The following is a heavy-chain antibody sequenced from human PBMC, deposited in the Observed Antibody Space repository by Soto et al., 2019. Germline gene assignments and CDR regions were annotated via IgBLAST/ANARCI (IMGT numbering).Heavy chain of an antibody. V-gene: IGHV3-21*01. D-gene: IGHD2-2*01. CDR2: ISGTSTYI. J-gene: IGHJ4*02. Sequence: AWWSLRLSCSGSVFTFSSYTMNWGRQAPGKGLEWVASISGTSTYIHYADSVKGRFTISRDNAKKSLYLQMNSLRAEDTAVYYCARVIIVRRGYFDFWGQGTLVTVSS. CDR3: ARVIIVRRGYFDF. CDR1: VFTFSSYT.